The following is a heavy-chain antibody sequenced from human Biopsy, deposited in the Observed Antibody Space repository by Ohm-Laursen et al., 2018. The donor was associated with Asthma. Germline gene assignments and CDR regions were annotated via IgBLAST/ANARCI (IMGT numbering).Heavy chain of an antibody. Sequence: SSVKVSCKASGGIFRTNAFNWVRQAPGQGLEWMGGIIPKHGETKVAQKFQGRVTITADESTSTAYMEMSSLRSEDTAVYYCARVGAIMISGDFYFYSGFYLWGQGTTVRVSS. D-gene: IGHD3-16*01. J-gene: IGHJ6*02. V-gene: IGHV1-69*01. CDR2: IIPKHGET. CDR1: GGIFRTNA. CDR3: ARVGAIMISGDFYFYSGFYL.